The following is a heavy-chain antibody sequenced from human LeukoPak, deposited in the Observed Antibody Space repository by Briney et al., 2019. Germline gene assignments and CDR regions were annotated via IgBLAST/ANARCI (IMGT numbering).Heavy chain of an antibody. V-gene: IGHV1-18*04. Sequence: GASVKVSCKASGYTFTGYYMHWVRQAPGQGLEWMGWISAYNGNTNYAQKLQGRVTMTTDTSTSTAYMELRSLRSDDTAVYYCARRPTAMVTGYYYYMDVWGKGTTVTVSS. CDR1: GYTFTGYY. CDR3: ARRPTAMVTGYYYYMDV. D-gene: IGHD5-18*01. CDR2: ISAYNGNT. J-gene: IGHJ6*03.